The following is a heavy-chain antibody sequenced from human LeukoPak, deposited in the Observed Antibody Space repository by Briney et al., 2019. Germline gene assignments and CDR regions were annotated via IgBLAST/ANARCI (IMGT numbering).Heavy chain of an antibody. J-gene: IGHJ4*02. CDR3: ARRGFAPSDY. CDR1: GGSIASGSFY. CDR2: IYYSGST. D-gene: IGHD3-3*01. Sequence: SETLSLTCTVSGGSIASGSFYWSWVRQPAGKGLEWIGSIYYSGSTYYNPSLKSRVTISVDTSKNQFSLKLSSVTAADTAVYYCARRGFAPSDYWGQGTLVTVSS. V-gene: IGHV4-39*01.